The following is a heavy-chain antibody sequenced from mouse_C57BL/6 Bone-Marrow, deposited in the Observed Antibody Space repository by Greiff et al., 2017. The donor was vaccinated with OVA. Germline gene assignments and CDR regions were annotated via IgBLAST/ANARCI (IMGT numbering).Heavy chain of an antibody. CDR3: TEVWLRDYAMDY. V-gene: IGHV6-3*01. CDR2: IRLKSDNYAT. D-gene: IGHD2-2*01. Sequence: EVQGVESGGGLVQPGGSMKLSCVASGFTFSNYWMNWVRQSPEKGLEWVAQIRLKSDNYATHYAESVKGRFTISRDDSKSSVYLQMNNLRAEDTGIYYCTEVWLRDYAMDYWGQGTSVTVSS. J-gene: IGHJ4*01. CDR1: GFTFSNYW.